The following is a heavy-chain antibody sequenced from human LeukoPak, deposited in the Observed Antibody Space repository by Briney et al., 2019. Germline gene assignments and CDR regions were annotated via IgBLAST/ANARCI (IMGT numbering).Heavy chain of an antibody. D-gene: IGHD3-10*01. V-gene: IGHV4-34*01. J-gene: IGHJ4*02. CDR2: INHSGST. CDR1: GGSFSGYY. CDR3: ARGGGTMVRGVMFDY. Sequence: SETLSLTCAVYGGSFSGYYWSWIRQPPGKGLEWIGEINHSGSTNYNPSLKSRVTISVDTSKNQFSLKLSSVTAADTAVYYCARGGGTMVRGVMFDYWGQGTLVTVSS.